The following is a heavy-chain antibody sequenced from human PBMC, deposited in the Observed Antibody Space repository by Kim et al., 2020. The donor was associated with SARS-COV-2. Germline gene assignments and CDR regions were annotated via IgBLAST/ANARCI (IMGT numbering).Heavy chain of an antibody. V-gene: IGHV3-7*03. Sequence: GGSLRLSCAASGFTFSSYWMSWVRQAPGKGLEWVANIKQDGSEKYYVDSVKGRFTISRDNAKNSLYLQMNSLRAEDTAVYYCARDPAPGTLGWFDPWGQGTLVTVSS. J-gene: IGHJ5*02. CDR2: IKQDGSEK. CDR1: GFTFSSYW. D-gene: IGHD1-1*01. CDR3: ARDPAPGTLGWFDP.